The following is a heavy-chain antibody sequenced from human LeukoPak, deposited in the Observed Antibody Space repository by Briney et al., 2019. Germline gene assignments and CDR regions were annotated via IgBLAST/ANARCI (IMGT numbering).Heavy chain of an antibody. D-gene: IGHD6-6*01. CDR1: GFSFTNSA. V-gene: IGHV3-23*01. J-gene: IGHJ4*01. CDR2: ISGSGGST. CDR3: AKEGGGIAARVFDY. Sequence: PGGSLRLSCAASGFSFTNSAMSWVRQAPGKGLEWVSAISGSGGSTYYADSVKGRFTISRDNSKNTLYLQMNSLRAEDTAVYYCAKEGGGIAARVFDYWGEVTLVTVSS.